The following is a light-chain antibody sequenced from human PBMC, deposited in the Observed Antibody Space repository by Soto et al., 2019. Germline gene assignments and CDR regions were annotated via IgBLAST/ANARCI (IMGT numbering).Light chain of an antibody. V-gene: IGKV3-20*01. CDR1: QSVSSSF. CDR3: QQYDTSPLP. CDR2: GAS. J-gene: IGKJ4*01. Sequence: EFVLTQSPGTLSLSPGERATLSCRASQSVSSSFLAWYQPKPGQAPRLLIYGASSRATGIPDRFRGSGSGTTVTLTTNRLEPEDFAVYYCQQYDTSPLPFGGGTKVDIK.